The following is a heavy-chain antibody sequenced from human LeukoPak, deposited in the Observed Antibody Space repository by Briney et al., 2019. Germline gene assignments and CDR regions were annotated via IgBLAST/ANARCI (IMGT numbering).Heavy chain of an antibody. CDR3: ARGPPNWGYDY. J-gene: IGHJ4*02. CDR2: MSPNSGDT. CDR1: GYTFTSYD. D-gene: IGHD7-27*01. Sequence: GESLKVSCKASGYTFTSYDFNWVRQATGQRPEWMGWMSPNSGDTGYAQKFQDRVTMTRNTSISTAYMELSSLRSDDTAVYYCARGPPNWGYDYWGPGTLVTVSS. V-gene: IGHV1-8*01.